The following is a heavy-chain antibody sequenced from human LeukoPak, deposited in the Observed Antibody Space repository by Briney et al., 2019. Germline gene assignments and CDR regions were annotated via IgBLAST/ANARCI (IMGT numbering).Heavy chain of an antibody. CDR3: ARLRSLLWFGELND. CDR2: IYYSGST. J-gene: IGHJ4*02. V-gene: IGHV4-39*01. CDR1: GGSISSSSYY. Sequence: KPSETLSLTCTVSGGSISSSSYYWGWIRQPPGKGLEWIGSIYYSGSTYYNPSLKSRVTISVDTSKNQLSLKLSSVTAADTAVYYCARLRSLLWFGELNDWGQGTLVTVSS. D-gene: IGHD3-10*01.